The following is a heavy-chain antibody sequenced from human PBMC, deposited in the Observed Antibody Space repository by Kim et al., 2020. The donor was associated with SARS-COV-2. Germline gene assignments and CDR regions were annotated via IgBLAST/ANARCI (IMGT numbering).Heavy chain of an antibody. V-gene: IGHV3-23*01. Sequence: GGSLRLSCAASGFTFSSYGLSWVRQAPGKGLEWVSGISGSGDTTYYADSVKGRFTVSSDNSKNTQYLQLNSLRAEDTAVYYCARGRIAPDYWGQGTLVTVSS. CDR2: ISGSGDTT. CDR1: GFTFSSYG. D-gene: IGHD6-13*01. J-gene: IGHJ4*02. CDR3: ARGRIAPDY.